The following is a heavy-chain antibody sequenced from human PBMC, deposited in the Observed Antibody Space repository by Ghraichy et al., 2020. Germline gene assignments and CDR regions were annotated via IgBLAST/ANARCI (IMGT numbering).Heavy chain of an antibody. J-gene: IGHJ4*02. CDR2: IYPVDSES. CDR3: ARQGSGGKSHDF. CDR1: GYKFPSYW. Sequence: GGSLNISCKGSGYKFPSYWIDWVRQMPGKGLEWMGSIYPVDSESRYSPSFQGQVTFSVDKSINTAYLQWSSLKASDTAMYYCARQGSGGKSHDFWGQGTLVTVSS. V-gene: IGHV5-51*01. D-gene: IGHD2-15*01.